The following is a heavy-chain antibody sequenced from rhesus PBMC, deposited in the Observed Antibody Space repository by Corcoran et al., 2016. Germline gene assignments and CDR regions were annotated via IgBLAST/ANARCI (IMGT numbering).Heavy chain of an antibody. CDR1: GYRFTSHW. J-gene: IGHJ6*01. V-gene: IGHV5-20*01. CDR2: IDPNDSDT. CDR3: AKGDDGLDS. Sequence: EVQLEQSGAEGTRPGESLKSSGRTSGYRFTSHWINWVRHMPGKGLECMGAIDPNDSDTRYNPSFQGQVTISADKSINTAYPQWSRLKASDTATYYCAKGDDGLDSWGQGVVVTVSS.